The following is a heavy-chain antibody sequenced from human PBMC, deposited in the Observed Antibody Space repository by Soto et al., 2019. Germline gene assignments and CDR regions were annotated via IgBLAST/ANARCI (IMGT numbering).Heavy chain of an antibody. Sequence: ASVKVSCKASGYTFTSYGISWVRQAPGQGLEWMGWISAYNGNTNYAQKLQGRVTMTTDTSTSTAYMEPRSLRSDDTAVYYCARGTTYYDYVWGSYRPTYYFDYWGQGTLVTVSS. D-gene: IGHD3-16*02. V-gene: IGHV1-18*01. CDR2: ISAYNGNT. CDR1: GYTFTSYG. CDR3: ARGTTYYDYVWGSYRPTYYFDY. J-gene: IGHJ4*02.